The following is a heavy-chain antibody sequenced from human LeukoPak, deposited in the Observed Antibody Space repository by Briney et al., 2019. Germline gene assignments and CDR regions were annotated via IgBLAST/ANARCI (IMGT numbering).Heavy chain of an antibody. CDR1: GYTFTDYY. CDR2: INPNSGGT. CDR3: ARAYSSSWYFAFDI. D-gene: IGHD6-13*01. Sequence: EASVKVSCKASGYTFTDYYIHWFQQAPGQGLEWMGWINPNSGGTNYAQKFQGRVTMTRDTSISTAYMELSRLRSDDTAVYYCARAYSSSWYFAFDIWGQGTMVTVSS. V-gene: IGHV1-2*02. J-gene: IGHJ3*02.